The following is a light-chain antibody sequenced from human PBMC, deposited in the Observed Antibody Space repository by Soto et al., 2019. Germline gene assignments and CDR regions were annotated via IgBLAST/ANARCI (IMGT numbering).Light chain of an antibody. J-gene: IGKJ1*01. CDR1: QSISSW. CDR3: QHYNSYSEA. V-gene: IGKV1-5*03. Sequence: DIPMTQSPSALSASVGDRVTITCRASQSISSWLAWYQQKPGKAPKLLIYKASTLKSGVPSRFSGSGSGTEFTLIISSLQSDDFATYYCQHYNSYSEAFGQGTKVDIK. CDR2: KAS.